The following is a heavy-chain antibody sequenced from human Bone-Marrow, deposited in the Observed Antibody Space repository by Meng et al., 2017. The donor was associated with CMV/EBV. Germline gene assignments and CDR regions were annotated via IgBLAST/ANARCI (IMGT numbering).Heavy chain of an antibody. CDR1: GFTFSSYA. Sequence: GESLKISCAASGFTFSSYAMSWVRQAPGKGLEWVSAISGSGGSTYYADSVKGRFTISRDNSKNTLYLQINSLRAEDTAVYYCAKDRLTTQVDYWGQGTLVTVSS. D-gene: IGHD1-14*01. J-gene: IGHJ4*02. V-gene: IGHV3-23*01. CDR3: AKDRLTTQVDY. CDR2: ISGSGGST.